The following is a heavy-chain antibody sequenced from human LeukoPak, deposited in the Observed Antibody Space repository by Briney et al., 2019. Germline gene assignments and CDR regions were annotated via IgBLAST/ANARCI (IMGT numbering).Heavy chain of an antibody. J-gene: IGHJ4*02. CDR1: GGSISSYY. CDR2: INHSGST. CDR3: ARANIYSYALDY. V-gene: IGHV4-34*01. D-gene: IGHD5-18*01. Sequence: SETLSLTCTVSGGSISSYYWSWIRQPPGKGLEWIGEINHSGSTNYNPSLKSRVTISVDTSKNQFSLKLSSVTAADTAVYYCARANIYSYALDYWGQGTLVTVSS.